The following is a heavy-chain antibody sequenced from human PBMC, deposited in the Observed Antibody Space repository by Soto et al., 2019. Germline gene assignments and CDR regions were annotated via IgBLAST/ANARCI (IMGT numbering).Heavy chain of an antibody. Sequence: PGGSLRLSCAASGFTFSSYAMSWVRQAPEKGLEWVSAIGGSGGSTYYADSVKGRFTIPRDNSKNTLYLQMNSLRAEDTAVYYCAKDLVRGYCSSTSCHIWGQGTMVTVSS. J-gene: IGHJ3*02. CDR1: GFTFSSYA. D-gene: IGHD2-2*01. V-gene: IGHV3-23*01. CDR2: IGGSGGST. CDR3: AKDLVRGYCSSTSCHI.